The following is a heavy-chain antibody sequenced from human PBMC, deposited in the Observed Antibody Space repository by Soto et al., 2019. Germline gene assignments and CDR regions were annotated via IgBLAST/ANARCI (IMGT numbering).Heavy chain of an antibody. CDR3: ARDQFCPSRPYYYYGLDF. CDR2: IYYSGST. CDR1: GGSISSCY. V-gene: IGHV4-59*01. J-gene: IGHJ6*02. Sequence: SETLSVTCTVSGGSISSCYWSWSRQPPGKGLEWIGYIYYSGSTNYNPSLKSRVTISVDTSKNQFSLKLSSVTAADTAVYYCARDQFCPSRPYYYYGLDFWGQGTTVIVSS. D-gene: IGHD6-6*01.